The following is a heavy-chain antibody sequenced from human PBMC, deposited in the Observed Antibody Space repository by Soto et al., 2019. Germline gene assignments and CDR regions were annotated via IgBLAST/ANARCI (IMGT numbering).Heavy chain of an antibody. CDR2: INPNSGGT. Sequence: ASVKVSCKASGYTFTGYYMHWVRQAPGQGLEWMGWINPNSGGTNYAQKFQGWVTMTRDTSISTAYMELSRLRSDDTAVNYCARSYYDSSGYYNDAFDIRGQGTMVTVFS. V-gene: IGHV1-2*04. D-gene: IGHD3-22*01. J-gene: IGHJ3*02. CDR1: GYTFTGYY. CDR3: ARSYYDSSGYYNDAFDI.